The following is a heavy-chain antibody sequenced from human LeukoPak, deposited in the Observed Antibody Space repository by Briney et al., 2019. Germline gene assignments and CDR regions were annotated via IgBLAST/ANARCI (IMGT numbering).Heavy chain of an antibody. D-gene: IGHD3-3*01. V-gene: IGHV5-51*01. CDR2: IYPGDSHT. Sequence: GESLKISCKGSGYSFTSYWIGWVRQMPGKGLEWMGIIYPGDSHTRYSPSFQGQVTISADKSISTAYLQWSSLKASDTAMYYCARHRSDDFWSGFFPENWGQGTMVTVSS. CDR1: GYSFTSYW. CDR3: ARHRSDDFWSGFFPEN. J-gene: IGHJ3*01.